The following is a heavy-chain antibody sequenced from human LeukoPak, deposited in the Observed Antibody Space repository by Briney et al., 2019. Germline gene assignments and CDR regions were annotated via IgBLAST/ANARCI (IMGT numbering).Heavy chain of an antibody. CDR1: GGSISSYY. J-gene: IGHJ5*02. D-gene: IGHD2-15*01. CDR3: ARRLLCNARGGGFDP. CDR2: IYTSGST. V-gene: IGHV4-4*09. Sequence: PSETLSLTCTVSGGSISSYYWSWIRQPPGKGLEWIGYIYTSGSTNYNPSLKSRVTISVDTSKNQFSLKLSSVTAADTAVYYCARRLLCNARGGGFDPWGQGTLVTVSS.